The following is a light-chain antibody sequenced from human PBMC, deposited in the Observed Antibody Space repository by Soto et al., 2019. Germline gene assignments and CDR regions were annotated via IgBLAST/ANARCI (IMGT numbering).Light chain of an antibody. CDR2: EVS. Sequence: QSVLTQPASVSGSPGQSITISCTGTISDVGDYNYVSWYQQHPGKAPKLIIYEVSNRPSGISDRFSASKSGNTASLTISGLQAEDEADYYCSSYTNSNTRVFGTGTKVTVL. V-gene: IGLV2-14*01. CDR3: SSYTNSNTRV. J-gene: IGLJ1*01. CDR1: ISDVGDYNY.